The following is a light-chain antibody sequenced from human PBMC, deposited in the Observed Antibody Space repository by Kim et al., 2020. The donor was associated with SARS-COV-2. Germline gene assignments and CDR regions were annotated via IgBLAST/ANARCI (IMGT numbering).Light chain of an antibody. CDR3: QQRSDWPPT. V-gene: IGKV3-11*01. J-gene: IGKJ4*01. CDR2: DAS. CDR1: ERISRY. Sequence: LSPGETATLSCRASERISRYLAWYQQKPGQAPRLFIYDASNRATGVPARFSGSGSGTDFTLTISSLEPEDFAVYFCQQRSDWPPTFGRGTKVEIK.